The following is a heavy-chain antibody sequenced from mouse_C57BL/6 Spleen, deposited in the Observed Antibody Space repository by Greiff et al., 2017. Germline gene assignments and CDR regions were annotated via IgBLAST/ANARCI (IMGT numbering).Heavy chain of an antibody. Sequence: EVQLQQSGPELVKPGASVKISCKASGYSFTGYYMNWVKQSPEKSLEWIGEINPSTGGTTYNQKFKAKATLTVDKSSSTAYMQLKSLTSEDSAVYYCARLRRGYYFDDWGQGTTLTVSS. D-gene: IGHD2-12*01. V-gene: IGHV1-42*01. CDR3: ARLRRGYYFDD. J-gene: IGHJ2*01. CDR2: INPSTGGT. CDR1: GYSFTGYY.